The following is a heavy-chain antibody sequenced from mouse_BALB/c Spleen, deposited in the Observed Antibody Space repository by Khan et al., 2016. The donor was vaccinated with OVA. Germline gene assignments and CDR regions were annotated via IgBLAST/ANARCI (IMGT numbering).Heavy chain of an antibody. CDR3: AKEDYGSSSCDY. V-gene: IGHV2-6-5*01. D-gene: IGHD1-1*01. J-gene: IGHJ2*01. Sequence: QVQLKESGPGLVAPSQSLSITCTVSGFSLTDYGVSWIRQPPGKGLEWLGAIWGGGSTYYNSALKSRLSISKDNSKSQVFLKMNSLQIDDTAMYYWAKEDYGSSSCDYWGQGTTLTVSS. CDR1: GFSLTDYG. CDR2: IWGGGST.